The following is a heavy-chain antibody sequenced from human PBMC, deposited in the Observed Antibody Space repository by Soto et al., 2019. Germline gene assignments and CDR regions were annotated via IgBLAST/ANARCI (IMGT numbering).Heavy chain of an antibody. D-gene: IGHD3-9*01. CDR1: GFTFSDYY. Sequence: QVQLVESGGGLVKPGGSLRLSCAASGFTFSDYYMSWIRQAPGKGLEWVSYISSSSSYTNYADSVKGRFTISRDNXEXSXXLQMNSLRAEDTAVYYCASGGTYYDILTGYYPFDYWGQGTLVTVSS. V-gene: IGHV3-11*05. CDR3: ASGGTYYDILTGYYPFDY. J-gene: IGHJ4*02. CDR2: ISSSSSYT.